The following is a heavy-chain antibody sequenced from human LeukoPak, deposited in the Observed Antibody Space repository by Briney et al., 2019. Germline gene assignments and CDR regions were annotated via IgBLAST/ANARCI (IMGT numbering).Heavy chain of an antibody. CDR1: GGSISSGGYS. D-gene: IGHD6-19*01. CDR2: IYHSGST. J-gene: IGHJ4*02. CDR3: ARTGYSSGWYDY. V-gene: IGHV4-30-2*01. Sequence: PSETLSLTCAVSGGSISSGGYSWSWIRQPPGKGLEWIGYIYHSGSTYYNPSLKSRVTISVDRSKNQFFLKLSSVTAADTAVYYCARTGYSSGWYDYWGQGTLVTVSS.